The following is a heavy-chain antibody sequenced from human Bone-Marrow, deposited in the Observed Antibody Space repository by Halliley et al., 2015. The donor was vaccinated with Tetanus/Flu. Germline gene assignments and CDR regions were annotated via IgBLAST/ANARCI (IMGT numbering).Heavy chain of an antibody. J-gene: IGHJ3*01. Sequence: SLRLSCAASGFTFGTYWMTWIRQAPGKGLEWVANIRGDASRTYYVDSVQGRFTIARDNARNSLYLQMNSLRAEDTAVYYCTRDKNYNFGDDRYYFAFDLWGQGTMVTVSS. CDR1: GFTFGTYW. CDR3: TRDKNYNFGDDRYYFAFDL. V-gene: IGHV3-7*01. CDR2: IRGDASRT. D-gene: IGHD2-21*01.